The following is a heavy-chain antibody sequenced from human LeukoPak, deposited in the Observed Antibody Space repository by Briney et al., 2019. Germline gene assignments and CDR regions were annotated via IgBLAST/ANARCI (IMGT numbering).Heavy chain of an antibody. D-gene: IGHD4-17*01. CDR2: ISYDGSNK. Sequence: GGSLRLSCAASGFTFSSYGMHWVRQAPGKGLEWVAVISYDGSNKYYADSVKGRFTISRDNSKNTLYLQMNSLRAEDTAVYYCAKTDYGDYWGQGTLVTVSS. CDR1: GFTFSSYG. J-gene: IGHJ4*02. V-gene: IGHV3-30*18. CDR3: AKTDYGDY.